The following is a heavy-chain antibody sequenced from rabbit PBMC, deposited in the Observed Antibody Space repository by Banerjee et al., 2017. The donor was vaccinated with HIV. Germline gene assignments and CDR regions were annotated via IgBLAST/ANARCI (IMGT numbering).Heavy chain of an antibody. D-gene: IGHD2-1*01. V-gene: IGHV1S43*01. CDR3: ARGAGYADYGDTYYVMDL. J-gene: IGHJ6*01. Sequence: QSLEESGGDLVKPGASLTLTCKASGIDFSGYGISWVRQAPGKGLEWITYIYPNFGSTDYASWVNGRFTISLDNAQNTVFLQMTSLTAADTATYFCARGAGYADYGDTYYVMDLWGPGTLVTVS. CDR2: IYPNFGST. CDR1: GIDFSGYG.